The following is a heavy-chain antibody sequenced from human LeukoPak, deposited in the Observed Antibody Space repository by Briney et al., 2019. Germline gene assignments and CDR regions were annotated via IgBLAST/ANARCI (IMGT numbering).Heavy chain of an antibody. CDR2: INSNTAGT. J-gene: IGHJ4*02. D-gene: IGHD3-3*01. V-gene: IGHV1-2*02. Sequence: ASVKVSCKASGYTFTGYYFHWVRQAPGQGLEWMGWINSNTAGTNYAQKFLGGVTLTWDTSISTAYMELNRLTSDDTAVYYCATFWSGYYNPYFDYWGQGTLVTVSS. CDR3: ATFWSGYYNPYFDY. CDR1: GYTFTGYY.